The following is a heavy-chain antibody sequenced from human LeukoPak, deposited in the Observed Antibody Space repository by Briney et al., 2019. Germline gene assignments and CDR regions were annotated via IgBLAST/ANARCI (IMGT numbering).Heavy chain of an antibody. J-gene: IGHJ4*02. CDR2: ISAYNGNT. CDR1: GYTFTSYG. D-gene: IGHD2-15*01. CDR3: ARASGRAAESELDY. Sequence: ASVKVSCKASGYTFTSYGISWVRQAPGQGLEWTGWISAYNGNTNYAQKLQGRVTMTTDTSTSTAYMELRSLRSDDTAVYYCARASGRAAESELDYWGQGTLVTVSS. V-gene: IGHV1-18*01.